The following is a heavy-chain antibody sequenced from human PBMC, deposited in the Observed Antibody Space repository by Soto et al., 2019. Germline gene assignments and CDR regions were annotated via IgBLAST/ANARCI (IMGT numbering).Heavy chain of an antibody. CDR2: IYPGDSDT. D-gene: IGHD6-13*01. J-gene: IGHJ6*02. CDR3: ARLGIAAAGDYYYYGMDV. Sequence: PVESLKISSRGSGYSFVSHWIGWVRQMHRKGLEWMGIIYPGDSDTRYSPSFQGQVTISADKSISTAYLQWSSLKASDTAMYYCARLGIAAAGDYYYYGMDVWGQGTTVTVSS. V-gene: IGHV5-51*01. CDR1: GYSFVSHW.